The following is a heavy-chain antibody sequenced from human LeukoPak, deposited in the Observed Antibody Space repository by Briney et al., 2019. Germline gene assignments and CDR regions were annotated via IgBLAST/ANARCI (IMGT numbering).Heavy chain of an antibody. D-gene: IGHD3-22*01. J-gene: IGHJ4*02. CDR1: GFTFSSYW. Sequence: GGSLRLSCAASGFTFSSYWMTWVRQAPGRGLEWVANIKGDGSKKNYVDSVKGRFTISRDNAKNSLYLQMNSLRAEDTAVYYCATPLDYYDSSGYHQGGDWGQGTLVTVSS. CDR3: ATPLDYYDSSGYHQGGD. V-gene: IGHV3-7*03. CDR2: IKGDGSKK.